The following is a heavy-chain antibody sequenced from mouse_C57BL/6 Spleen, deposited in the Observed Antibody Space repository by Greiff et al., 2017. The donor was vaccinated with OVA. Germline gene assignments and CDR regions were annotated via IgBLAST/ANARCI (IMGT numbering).Heavy chain of an antibody. V-gene: IGHV2-6-1*01. CDR2: IWSDGST. CDR1: GFSLTSYG. Sequence: VKLMESGPGLVAPSQSLSITCTVSGFSLTSYGVHWVRQPPGKGLEWLVVIWSDGSTTYNSALKSRLSISTDNSKSQVFLKMNSLQTDDTAMYYCARQGYGSSLYYAMDYWGQGTSVTVSS. CDR3: ARQGYGSSLYYAMDY. J-gene: IGHJ4*01. D-gene: IGHD1-1*01.